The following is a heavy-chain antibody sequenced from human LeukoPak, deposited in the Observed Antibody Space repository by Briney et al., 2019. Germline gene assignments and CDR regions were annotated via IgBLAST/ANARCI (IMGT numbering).Heavy chain of an antibody. V-gene: IGHV4-4*02. CDR2: MYHDGYT. CDR3: VKDLGRYRNNCFDY. J-gene: IGHJ4*02. D-gene: IGHD1-26*01. Sequence: PSGTLSLTCAVSGGSISNTDHWNWVRQPPGTGLEWIGEMYHDGYTNYNPSLKSRVTMSVDKSKNHFSLKLTSVTAADTAVYYCVKDLGRYRNNCFDYWGQGTLVTVSS. CDR1: GGSISNTDH.